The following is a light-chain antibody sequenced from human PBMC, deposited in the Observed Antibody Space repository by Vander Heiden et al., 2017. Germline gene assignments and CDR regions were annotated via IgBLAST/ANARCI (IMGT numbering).Light chain of an antibody. Sequence: QSVSTRPPSVAAAPGQKVSISCSGSSPDIGDNTLSWYQQLPGTAPKLLIYENNTRPSGIPDRFSGSKSGTSATLVITGLQTGDEADYYCGTWDSSLTGVFGTGTKVTVL. CDR3: GTWDSSLTGV. J-gene: IGLJ1*01. CDR2: ENN. V-gene: IGLV1-51*01. CDR1: SPDIGDNT.